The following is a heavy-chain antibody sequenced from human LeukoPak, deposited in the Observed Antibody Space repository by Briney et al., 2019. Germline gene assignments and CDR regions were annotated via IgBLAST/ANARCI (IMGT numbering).Heavy chain of an antibody. CDR1: GFTFSSYA. CDR2: ISGNGGGT. J-gene: IGHJ4*02. V-gene: IGHV3-23*01. Sequence: GGSLRLSCAASGFTFSSYAMSWVRQAPGKGLEWVSAISGNGGGTYYADSVKGRFTISRDNSKNTLYLQMNSLRAEDTAVYYCAKERSEGDPPYYFDYWGQGTLVTVSS. CDR3: AKERSEGDPPYYFDY. D-gene: IGHD1-26*01.